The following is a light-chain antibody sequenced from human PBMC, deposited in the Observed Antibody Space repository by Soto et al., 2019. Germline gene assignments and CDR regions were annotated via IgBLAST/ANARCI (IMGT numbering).Light chain of an antibody. J-gene: IGKJ1*01. CDR2: GAS. V-gene: IGKV3-20*01. Sequence: EIVLTQSPATLSLSPGERATLSCGASQSVPSNYLAWYQQKPGQAPRLLIFGASIRVKGIPDRFIGSGSGTDFTLTISRLEPEDFAVYYCQHYVTSLTTFGQGTKVDIK. CDR1: QSVPSNY. CDR3: QHYVTSLTT.